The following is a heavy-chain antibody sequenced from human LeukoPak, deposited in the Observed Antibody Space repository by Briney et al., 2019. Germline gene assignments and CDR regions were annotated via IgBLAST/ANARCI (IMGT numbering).Heavy chain of an antibody. CDR2: ISSKAYGGTT. J-gene: IGHJ6*02. CDR3: TRAGEVAAARDVKSYYDYYGMDV. D-gene: IGHD6-13*01. V-gene: IGHV3-49*03. Sequence: GWALRLSCTASGCTFGDYVMSWFRQAPGKGGEGVGFISSKAYGGTTEYAASVKGRFTISRDDSKSIAYLQMNSLKTEDTAVYYCTRAGEVAAARDVKSYYDYYGMDVWGQGTTVTVSS. CDR1: GCTFGDYV.